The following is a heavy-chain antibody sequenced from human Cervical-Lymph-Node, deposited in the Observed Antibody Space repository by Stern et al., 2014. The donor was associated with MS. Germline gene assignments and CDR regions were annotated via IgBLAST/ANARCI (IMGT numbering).Heavy chain of an antibody. D-gene: IGHD2-2*01. CDR2: IYHSGST. J-gene: IGHJ5*01. Sequence: QVQLQESGPGLVKPSQTLSLTCTVSGGSISSGGYFWSWIRQHPGKGLEWIGYIYHSGSTYYNPSLKRRVTISLDTSKHQFSLNLSSVTAADTAVYYCARKGAIVPAAIENWFDSWGQGTLVTVSS. CDR3: ARKGAIVPAAIENWFDS. CDR1: GGSISSGGYF. V-gene: IGHV4-31*03.